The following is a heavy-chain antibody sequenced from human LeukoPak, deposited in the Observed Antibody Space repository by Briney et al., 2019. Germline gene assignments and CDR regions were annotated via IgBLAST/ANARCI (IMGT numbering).Heavy chain of an antibody. CDR2: IYYSGST. Sequence: SETLSLTCTVSGGSISSYYWSWIRQPPGKGLEWIGYIYYSGSTNYSPSLKSRVTISVDTSKNQFSLKLSSVTAADTAVYYCATNTDIVVPFGYWGQGTLVTVSS. CDR1: GGSISSYY. J-gene: IGHJ4*02. CDR3: ATNTDIVVPFGY. V-gene: IGHV4-59*08. D-gene: IGHD5-12*01.